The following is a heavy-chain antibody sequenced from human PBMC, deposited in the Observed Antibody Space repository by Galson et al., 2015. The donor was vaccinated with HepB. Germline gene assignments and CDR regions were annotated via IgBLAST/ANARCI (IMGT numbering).Heavy chain of an antibody. CDR1: GFTFSSYA. J-gene: IGHJ4*02. CDR2: ISYDGSNK. Sequence: SLRLSCAASGFTFSSYAMHWVRQAPGKGLEWVAVISYDGSNKYYADSVKGRFTISRDNSKNTLYLQMNSLRAEDTAVYYCASIAAAGSGFDYWGQGTLVTVSS. D-gene: IGHD6-13*01. V-gene: IGHV3-30*04. CDR3: ASIAAAGSGFDY.